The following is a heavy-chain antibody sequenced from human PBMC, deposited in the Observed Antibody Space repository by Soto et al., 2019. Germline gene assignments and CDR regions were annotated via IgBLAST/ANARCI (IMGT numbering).Heavy chain of an antibody. D-gene: IGHD3-10*01. J-gene: IGHJ5*02. CDR2: ISWNSGSI. Sequence: GGSLRLSCAASGFTFDDYAMHWVRQAPGKGLEWVSGISWNSGSIGYADSVKGRFTISRDNAKNSLYLQMNSLRAEDTALYYCAKGPYYYGSGSSPVGFDPWGQGTLVTVSS. CDR3: AKGPYYYGSGSSPVGFDP. V-gene: IGHV3-9*01. CDR1: GFTFDDYA.